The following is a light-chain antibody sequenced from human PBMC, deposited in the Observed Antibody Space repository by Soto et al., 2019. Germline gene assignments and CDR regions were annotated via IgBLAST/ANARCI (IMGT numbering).Light chain of an antibody. Sequence: DIQFTQSPSTLPASVADRVAITCRASQSIGSWLAWYQQKPGKAPKLLIYDASNLESGVPSRFSGSGSGTEFTLTISSLQPEDFGIYYCQQYENYWTFGQGTKVEIK. CDR2: DAS. CDR3: QQYENYWT. V-gene: IGKV1-5*01. CDR1: QSIGSW. J-gene: IGKJ1*01.